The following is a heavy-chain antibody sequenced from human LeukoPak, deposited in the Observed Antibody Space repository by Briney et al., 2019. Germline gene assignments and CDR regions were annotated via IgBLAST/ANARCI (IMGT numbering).Heavy chain of an antibody. D-gene: IGHD3-22*01. Sequence: SETLSLTCTVSGGSISSGGYYWSWIRQPPGKGLGWIGYIYHSGSTYYNPSLKSRVTISVDRSKNQFSLKLSSVTAADTAVYYCARAHGNYDSSGYYPHFDYWGQGTLVTVSS. J-gene: IGHJ4*02. CDR3: ARAHGNYDSSGYYPHFDY. CDR1: GGSISSGGYY. V-gene: IGHV4-30-2*01. CDR2: IYHSGST.